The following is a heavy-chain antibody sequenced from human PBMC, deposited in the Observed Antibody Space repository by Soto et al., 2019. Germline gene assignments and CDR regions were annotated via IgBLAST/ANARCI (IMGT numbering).Heavy chain of an antibody. CDR2: IYYSGNT. CDR3: ARGLSCDP. Sequence: SETLSLTCTVSGGSISTNYWSWIRQPPGKGLEWIGYIYYSGNTNYNSSLKSRVTISVDTSKNQFSLHLNSVTAADTAVYYCARGLSCDPWGQGTLVTVSS. CDR1: GGSISTNY. V-gene: IGHV4-59*01. J-gene: IGHJ5*02.